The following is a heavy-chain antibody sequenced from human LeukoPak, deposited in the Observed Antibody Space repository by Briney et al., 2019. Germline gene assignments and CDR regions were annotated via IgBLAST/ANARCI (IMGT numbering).Heavy chain of an antibody. CDR1: GFTFSSYA. CDR2: ISGSGGST. J-gene: IGHJ4*02. D-gene: IGHD6-19*01. V-gene: IGHV3-23*01. CDR3: AKDGLYSSGWYDY. Sequence: GGSPRLSCAASGFTFSSYAMSWVRQAPGMGLEWVSAISGSGGSTYYADSVKGRFTISRDNSKNTLYLQMNSLRAEDTAVYYCAKDGLYSSGWYDYWGQGTLVTVSS.